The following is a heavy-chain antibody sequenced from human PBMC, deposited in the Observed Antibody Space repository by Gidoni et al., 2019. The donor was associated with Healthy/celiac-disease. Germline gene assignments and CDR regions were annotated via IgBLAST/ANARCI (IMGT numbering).Heavy chain of an antibody. CDR3: EREGYSYGSFDY. CDR2: IYYSGST. Sequence: QVQLQESGPGLVKPSQTLSLTCTVSCGSISSGGYYWSWIRQHPGKGLEWIGYIYYSGSTYENPALKRRVTISGDTSKNQFYLKLSYVTAADTAGYYCEREGYSYGSFDYWGQGTLVTVSS. V-gene: IGHV4-31*03. D-gene: IGHD5-18*01. J-gene: IGHJ4*02. CDR1: CGSISSGGYY.